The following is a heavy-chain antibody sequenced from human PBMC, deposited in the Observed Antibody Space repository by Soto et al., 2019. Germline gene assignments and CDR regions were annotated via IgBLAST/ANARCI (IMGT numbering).Heavy chain of an antibody. CDR2: IYYSGST. J-gene: IGHJ4*02. Sequence: SETLSLTCTVSGGSISSYYWSWIRQPPGKGLEWIGYIYYSGSTNYNPSLKSRVTISVDTSKNQFSLKLSSVTAADTAVYYCARVSGDYGGSPLDYWGQGTLVTVSS. D-gene: IGHD4-17*01. CDR1: GGSISSYY. V-gene: IGHV4-59*01. CDR3: ARVSGDYGGSPLDY.